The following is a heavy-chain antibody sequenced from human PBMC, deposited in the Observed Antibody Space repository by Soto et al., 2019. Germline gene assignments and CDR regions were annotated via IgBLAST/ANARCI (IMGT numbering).Heavy chain of an antibody. V-gene: IGHV3-49*03. CDR1: GFSFGDYA. Sequence: EVQVLESGGGLVQPGGSLRLSCTGSGFSFGDYAMSWFRQAPGKGLEWVGFIRSKPFGGTTAYAESVQGRFMISRDDSKSNGYLQMSSLKTEDTAVYFCSRIKEYHGYADLDFWGQGTLVTVSS. D-gene: IGHD5-12*01. CDR3: SRIKEYHGYADLDF. CDR2: IRSKPFGGTT. J-gene: IGHJ4*02.